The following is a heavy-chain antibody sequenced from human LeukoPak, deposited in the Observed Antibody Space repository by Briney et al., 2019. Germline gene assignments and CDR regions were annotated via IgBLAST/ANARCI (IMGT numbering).Heavy chain of an antibody. Sequence: SDSLSPAWSLAAGSISSGDYYSSWIRPPPRKGLEWIGYIYYSGSTYYNPSLTSRVTISVDTSKNQFSLKLSSVTAADTAVYYCARGRPDSSGYVDAFDIWGQGTMVTVSS. CDR3: ARGRPDSSGYVDAFDI. D-gene: IGHD3-22*01. CDR2: IYYSGST. CDR1: AGSISSGDYY. J-gene: IGHJ3*02. V-gene: IGHV4-30-4*02.